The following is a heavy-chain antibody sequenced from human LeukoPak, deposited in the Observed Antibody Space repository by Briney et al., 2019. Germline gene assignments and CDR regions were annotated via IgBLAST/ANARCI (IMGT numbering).Heavy chain of an antibody. CDR3: ILIQGWGSGSYYRDF. V-gene: IGHV3-15*01. CDR2: VKSRSAGETT. J-gene: IGHJ4*02. Sequence: KTGGSLRLSCAASGFSISNDWMSWVRQAPGKGLEWVARVKSRSAGETTDYAAPVKGRFTISRDDSKNTLYLQMNSLKTEDTAVYYCILIQGWGSGSYYRDFWGQGTLVTVSS. CDR1: GFSISNDW. D-gene: IGHD3-10*01.